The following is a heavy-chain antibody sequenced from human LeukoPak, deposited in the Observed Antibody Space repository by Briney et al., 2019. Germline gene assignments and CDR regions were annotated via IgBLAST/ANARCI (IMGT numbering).Heavy chain of an antibody. CDR3: ATSLDSYFDY. V-gene: IGHV4-34*01. Sequence: MPSETLSLTCAVYGGSFSDYYWSWIRQPPGKGLEWIGEINHSGSTNYNPSLKSRVTISVDTSKNQFSLKLSSVTAADTAVYYCATSLDSYFDYWGQGTLVTVSS. D-gene: IGHD2-2*01. J-gene: IGHJ4*02. CDR1: GGSFSDYY. CDR2: INHSGST.